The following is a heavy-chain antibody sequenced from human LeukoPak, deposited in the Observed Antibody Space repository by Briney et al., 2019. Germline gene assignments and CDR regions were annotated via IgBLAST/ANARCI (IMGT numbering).Heavy chain of an antibody. Sequence: PGGSLRLSCVASGFIYSDWWMNWIRQAPGKGLEWVSYISNSGTAKYYADSVKGRFTISRDNAKNSLYLQMNTLRGEDTAVYYCARKQATVPGDYWGQGTLVTVSS. CDR2: ISNSGTAK. J-gene: IGHJ4*02. D-gene: IGHD1-1*01. V-gene: IGHV3-11*01. CDR1: GFIYSDWW. CDR3: ARKQATVPGDY.